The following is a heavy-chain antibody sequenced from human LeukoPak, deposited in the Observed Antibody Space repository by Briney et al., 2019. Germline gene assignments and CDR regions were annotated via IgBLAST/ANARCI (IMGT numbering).Heavy chain of an antibody. Sequence: GGSLRLSCAASGFTFSSYAMGWVRQAPGKGLEWVLAITASGGNTYYADSVKGRFTISRDYSKNTLYLQMNSLRAEDTGVYYCAKGNGYSYGRYYFDYGGQGTLVTVSS. D-gene: IGHD5-18*01. CDR2: ITASGGNT. CDR1: GFTFSSYA. CDR3: AKGNGYSYGRYYFDY. V-gene: IGHV3-23*01. J-gene: IGHJ4*01.